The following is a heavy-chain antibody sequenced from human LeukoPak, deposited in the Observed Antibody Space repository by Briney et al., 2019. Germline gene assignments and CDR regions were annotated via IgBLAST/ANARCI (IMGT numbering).Heavy chain of an antibody. CDR3: ARDQGNDSSGYYSQGVDY. D-gene: IGHD3-22*01. Sequence: PGGSLRLSCAASGFTFSSYAMSWARQAPGKGLEWVSSISGSGGSTYYADSVKGRFTISRDNSKNTLYLQMNSLRAEDTAVYYCARDQGNDSSGYYSQGVDYWGQGTLVTVSS. CDR2: ISGSGGST. CDR1: GFTFSSYA. J-gene: IGHJ4*02. V-gene: IGHV3-23*01.